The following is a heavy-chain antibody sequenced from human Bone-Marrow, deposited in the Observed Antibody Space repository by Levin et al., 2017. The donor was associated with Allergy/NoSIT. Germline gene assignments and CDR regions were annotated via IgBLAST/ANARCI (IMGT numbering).Heavy chain of an antibody. CDR1: GYIFTNYY. CDR2: INLSGGDT. Sequence: ESLKISCKASGYIFTNYYLHWVRQAPGQGLEWMGRINLSGGDTIYAQKLRGRVTMTWDTSTSTVYMELNSLRSADTAVYYCATEISGGAFDYWGQGALVTVSS. D-gene: IGHD3-10*01. J-gene: IGHJ4*02. V-gene: IGHV1-46*04. CDR3: ATEISGGAFDY.